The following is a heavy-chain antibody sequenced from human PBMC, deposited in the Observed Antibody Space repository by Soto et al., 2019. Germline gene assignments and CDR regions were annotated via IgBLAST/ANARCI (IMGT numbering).Heavy chain of an antibody. J-gene: IGHJ6*02. CDR2: IYYSGST. CDR3: ASLVATGGMDV. V-gene: IGHV4-39*01. Sequence: QLQLQESGPGLVKPSETLSLTCTVSGGSISSSSYYWGWIRQPPGKGLEWIGSIYYSGSTCYNPSRKSRVTISVDTSKNQFSLKLSSVTAADTAVYYCASLVATGGMDVWGQGTTVTVSS. CDR1: GGSISSSSYY. D-gene: IGHD5-12*01.